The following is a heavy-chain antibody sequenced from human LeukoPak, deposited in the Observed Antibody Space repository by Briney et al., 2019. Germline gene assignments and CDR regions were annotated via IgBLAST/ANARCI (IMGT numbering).Heavy chain of an antibody. CDR1: GDIVSSNSAA. Sequence: SQTLSLTCDISGDIVSSNSAAWNWIRQSPSRGLEWLGRTYYRSKWYNDYEVSVKSRITINPDTSKNQFSLQLNSVTPEDTAVYYCARDRLTMVRGNWFDPWGQGTLVTVSS. J-gene: IGHJ5*02. V-gene: IGHV6-1*01. CDR2: TYYRSKWYN. CDR3: ARDRLTMVRGNWFDP. D-gene: IGHD3-10*01.